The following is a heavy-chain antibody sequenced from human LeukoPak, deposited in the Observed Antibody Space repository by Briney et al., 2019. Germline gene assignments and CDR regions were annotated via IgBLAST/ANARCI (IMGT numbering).Heavy chain of an antibody. V-gene: IGHV3-30*04. CDR2: ISFDGSYK. J-gene: IGHJ3*01. Sequence: PGTSLRLSRTASGFTISGDAMHWVRQAPGKGLQWVAHISFDGSYKYYADSVKGRFTISRDNSKNTLYLQMNSLRTDDTALFYCARETLDALDLWGPGTLATVSS. CDR1: GFTISGDA. CDR3: ARETLDALDL.